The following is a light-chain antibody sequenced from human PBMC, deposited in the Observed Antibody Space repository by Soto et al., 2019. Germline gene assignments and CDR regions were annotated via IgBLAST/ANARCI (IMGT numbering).Light chain of an antibody. CDR2: EGS. V-gene: IGLV2-23*01. Sequence: QSALTQPASVSGSPGQSITISCTGTSSDVGNYKFVSWYQQHPGKAPKLMIYEGSKRPSGVSYRFSGSKSGNTASLTISGLQAEDEADYYCCSYAGSTTWVFGGGTKVTVL. CDR3: CSYAGSTTWV. CDR1: SSDVGNYKF. J-gene: IGLJ3*02.